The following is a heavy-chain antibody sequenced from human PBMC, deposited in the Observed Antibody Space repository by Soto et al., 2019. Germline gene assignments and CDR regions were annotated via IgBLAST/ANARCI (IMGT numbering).Heavy chain of an antibody. D-gene: IGHD2-2*01. CDR1: GFSFGSYV. J-gene: IGHJ2*01. Sequence: EEQVLESGGGLVQPGGSLRLSCAASGFSFGSYVMTWVRQAPGKGLEWVSGISASGRSTYYADSVKGRFTVSRDNSKNTLYLDMNNLRVEDTAVYFCTRPFAYHVPSFWYFDLWGRGTLVTVSP. CDR2: ISASGRST. CDR3: TRPFAYHVPSFWYFDL. V-gene: IGHV3-23*01.